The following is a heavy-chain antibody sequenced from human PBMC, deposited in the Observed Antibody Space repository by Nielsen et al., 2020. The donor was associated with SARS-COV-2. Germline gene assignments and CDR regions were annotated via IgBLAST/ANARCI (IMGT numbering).Heavy chain of an antibody. CDR2: ISYDGSNK. Sequence: WIRQPPGKGLEWVAVISYDGSNKYYADSVKGRFTISRDNSKNTLYLQMNSLRAEDTAVYYCARSGELGYYFDYWGQGTLVTVSS. D-gene: IGHD3-10*01. CDR3: ARSGELGYYFDY. J-gene: IGHJ4*02. V-gene: IGHV3-30*03.